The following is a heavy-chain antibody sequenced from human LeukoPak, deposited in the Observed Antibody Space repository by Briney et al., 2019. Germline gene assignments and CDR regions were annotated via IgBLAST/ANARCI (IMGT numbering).Heavy chain of an antibody. Sequence: GGSLRLSCAASGFTFSSYSMNWVRQAPGKGLEWVSSISSSSSYIYYADSVKGRFTISRDNAKNSLYLQMNSLRAEDTAVYYCASQKVYSGYDPDAFDIWGQGTMVTVSS. CDR1: GFTFSSYS. CDR3: ASQKVYSGYDPDAFDI. V-gene: IGHV3-21*01. D-gene: IGHD5-12*01. J-gene: IGHJ3*02. CDR2: ISSSSSYI.